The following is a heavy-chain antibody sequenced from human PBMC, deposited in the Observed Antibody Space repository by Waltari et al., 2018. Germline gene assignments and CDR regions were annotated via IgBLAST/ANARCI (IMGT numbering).Heavy chain of an antibody. D-gene: IGHD3-22*01. J-gene: IGHJ4*02. CDR3: ATEYYYDSSGYYSFSGEFDY. CDR2: FDPEDGET. CDR1: GYTLTELS. Sequence: QVQLVQSGAEVKKPGASVKVSCKVSGYTLTELSMHWVRQAPGTGLEWMGGFDPEDGETIYAQKFQGRVTMTEDTSTDTAYMELSSLRSEDTAVYYCATEYYYDSSGYYSFSGEFDYWGQGTLVTVSS. V-gene: IGHV1-24*01.